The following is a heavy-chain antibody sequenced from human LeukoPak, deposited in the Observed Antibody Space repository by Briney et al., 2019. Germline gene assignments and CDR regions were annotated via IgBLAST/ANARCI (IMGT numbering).Heavy chain of an antibody. CDR3: ARGRKGVLRYFDWSATRLGMDV. V-gene: IGHV1-8*01. CDR2: MNPNSGNT. Sequence: ASVKVSCKASAYTFTSYDINWVRQATGQGLEWMGWMNPNSGNTGYAQEFQGRVTMTRNTSISTAYMELSSLRSEDTAVYYCARGRKGVLRYFDWSATRLGMDVWGQGTTVTASS. J-gene: IGHJ6*02. D-gene: IGHD3-9*01. CDR1: AYTFTSYD.